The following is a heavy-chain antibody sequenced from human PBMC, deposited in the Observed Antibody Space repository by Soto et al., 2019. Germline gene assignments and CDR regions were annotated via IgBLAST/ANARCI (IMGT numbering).Heavy chain of an antibody. J-gene: IGHJ4*02. CDR2: IYHSGST. Sequence: SETLSLTCAVSGGSISSSNWWSRVRQPPGKGLEWIGEIYHSGSTNYNPSLKSRVTISVDKSKNQFSLKLSSVTAADTAVYYCARDQEYSSSPEGVNYFDYWGQGTLVTVSS. CDR1: GGSISSSNW. CDR3: ARDQEYSSSPEGVNYFDY. D-gene: IGHD6-6*01. V-gene: IGHV4-4*02.